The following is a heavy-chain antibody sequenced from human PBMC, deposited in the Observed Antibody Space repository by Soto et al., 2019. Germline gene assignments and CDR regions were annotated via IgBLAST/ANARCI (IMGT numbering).Heavy chain of an antibody. CDR2: IYYSGST. CDR3: ARASSTRGYSYGYWFDP. V-gene: IGHV4-31*03. Sequence: PSETLSLTCPVSGGSFSSGGYYWSWVRQHPGKGLEWIGYIYYSGSTNYNPSLKSRVTISVDTSKNQFSLKLSSVTAAGTAVYYCARASSTRGYSYGYWFDPWGQGTLVTVSS. J-gene: IGHJ5*02. CDR1: GGSFSSGGYY. D-gene: IGHD5-18*01.